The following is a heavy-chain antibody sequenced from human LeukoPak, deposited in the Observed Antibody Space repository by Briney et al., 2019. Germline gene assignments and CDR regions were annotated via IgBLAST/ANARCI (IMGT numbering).Heavy chain of an antibody. D-gene: IGHD3-22*01. J-gene: IGHJ4*02. Sequence: SETLSLTCTVSGGSISSYYWSWIRQPPGKGLECIGYIYYSGSTNYNPSLKSRVTISVDTSKNQFSLKLSSVTAADTDVYYCARRTYFYDSSGYYFDYWGQGTLVTVSS. V-gene: IGHV4-59*01. CDR1: GGSISSYY. CDR3: ARRTYFYDSSGYYFDY. CDR2: IYYSGST.